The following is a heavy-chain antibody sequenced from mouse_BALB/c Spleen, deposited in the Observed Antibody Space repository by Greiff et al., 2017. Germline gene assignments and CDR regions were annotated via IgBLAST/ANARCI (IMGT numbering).Heavy chain of an antibody. CDR1: GFTFSSYA. CDR3: ARRDYRYAMDY. CDR2: ISSGGSYT. Sequence: VESGGGLVKPGGSLKLSCAASGFTFSSYAMSWVRQSPEKRLEWVAEISSGGSYTYYPDTVTGRFTISRDNAKNTLYLEMSSLRSEDTAMYYCARRDYRYAMDYWGQGTSVTVSS. D-gene: IGHD2-14*01. V-gene: IGHV5-9-4*01. J-gene: IGHJ4*01.